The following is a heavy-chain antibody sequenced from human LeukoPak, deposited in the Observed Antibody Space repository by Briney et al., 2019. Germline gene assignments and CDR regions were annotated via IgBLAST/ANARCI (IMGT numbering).Heavy chain of an antibody. Sequence: TGGSLRLSCAASGFTFSGSAMHWVRQASGKGLEWVGRIRSKANSYATAYAASVKGRFTISRDDSKNTAYLQMNSLETEDTAVYYCANSHIAVAVYIDYWGQGTLVTVSS. J-gene: IGHJ4*02. V-gene: IGHV3-73*01. CDR1: GFTFSGSA. CDR3: ANSHIAVAVYIDY. D-gene: IGHD6-19*01. CDR2: IRSKANSYAT.